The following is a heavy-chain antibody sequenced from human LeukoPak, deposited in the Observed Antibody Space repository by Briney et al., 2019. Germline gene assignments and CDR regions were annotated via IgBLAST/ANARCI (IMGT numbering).Heavy chain of an antibody. CDR1: GGSISSYY. CDR2: IYYSGST. CDR3: ARENTAFFDY. D-gene: IGHD2-2*02. Sequence: PSETLSLTCTVSGGSISSYYWSWIRQPPGKGLEWIGYIYYSGSTNYNPSLKSRVTISVDTSKNQFSLKLSSVTAADTAVYYCARENTAFFDYWGQGTLVTVSS. V-gene: IGHV4-59*01. J-gene: IGHJ4*02.